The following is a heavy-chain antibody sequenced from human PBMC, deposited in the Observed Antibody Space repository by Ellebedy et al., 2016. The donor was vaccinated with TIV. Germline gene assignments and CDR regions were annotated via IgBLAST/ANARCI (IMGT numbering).Heavy chain of an antibody. V-gene: IGHV3-30-3*01. D-gene: IGHD3-10*01. CDR2: ISHDGSNK. Sequence: GGSLRLXXAGSGFTFSTYAMHWVRQAPGKGLEWVAVISHDGSNKYYADSVKGRFTISRDNSKNTLYLQMNSLGGEDTAVYFCAKVQAGYQLLYGDYYFDSWGQGTLVTVSS. CDR1: GFTFSTYA. CDR3: AKVQAGYQLLYGDYYFDS. J-gene: IGHJ4*02.